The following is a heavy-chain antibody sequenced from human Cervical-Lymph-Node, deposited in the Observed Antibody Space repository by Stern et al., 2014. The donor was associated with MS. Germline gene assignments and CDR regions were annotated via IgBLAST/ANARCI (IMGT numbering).Heavy chain of an antibody. CDR3: ARDRDGMDV. V-gene: IGHV1-69*06. J-gene: IGHJ6*02. D-gene: IGHD3-10*01. Sequence: VQLVESGAEVKKPGSSVKVSCKASGGTFSNYAITWVRQAPGQGLEWMGGIIPIFGTAHYAQKCRGRVTITADKSTSTAYMELSSLRSEDTAVYYCARDRDGMDVWGQGTTVIVSS. CDR1: GGTFSNYA. CDR2: IIPIFGTA.